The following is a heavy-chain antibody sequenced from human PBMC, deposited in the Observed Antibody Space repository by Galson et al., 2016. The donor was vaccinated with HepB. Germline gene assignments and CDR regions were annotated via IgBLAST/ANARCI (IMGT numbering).Heavy chain of an antibody. J-gene: IGHJ6*02. CDR1: GVTFSNYA. CDR2: LIPIFGKA. Sequence: VSCKASGVTFSNYAISWVRQAPGHGLEWMGGLIPIFGKANYAQKFQGRVTVTADESTSTAYMELSSLRSEDTAVYYCARASADCTTTSCYDSPYYYYYGMDVWGQGTTDTVSS. D-gene: IGHD2-2*01. V-gene: IGHV1-69*01. CDR3: ARASADCTTTSCYDSPYYYYYGMDV.